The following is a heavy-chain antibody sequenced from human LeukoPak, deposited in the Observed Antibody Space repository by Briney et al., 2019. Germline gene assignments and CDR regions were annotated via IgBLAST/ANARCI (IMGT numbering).Heavy chain of an antibody. D-gene: IGHD3-22*01. V-gene: IGHV1-18*01. CDR1: GYTFTNYG. CDR3: ARETLYYYDSSGYYFQYFQH. Sequence: GASVKVSCKASGYTFTNYGISWVRQAPGQGLEWMGWISAYNGNTNYAQTLQGKVTMTTDTSTSTAYMELRSLRSDDTAVYYCARETLYYYDSSGYYFQYFQHWGQGTPVTVSS. J-gene: IGHJ1*01. CDR2: ISAYNGNT.